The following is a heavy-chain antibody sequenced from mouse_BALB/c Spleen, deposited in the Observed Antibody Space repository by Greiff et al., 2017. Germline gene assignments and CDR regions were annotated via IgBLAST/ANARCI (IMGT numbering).Heavy chain of an antibody. V-gene: IGHV6-6*02. CDR3: TRDGYYVAY. Sequence: EVQGVESGGGLVQPGGSMKLSCVASGFTFSNYWMNWVRQSPEKGLEWVAEIRLKSNNYATHYAESVKGRFTISRDDSKSSVYLQMNNLRAEDTGIYYCTRDGYYVAYWGQGTLVTVSA. J-gene: IGHJ3*01. CDR1: GFTFSNYW. CDR2: IRLKSNNYAT. D-gene: IGHD2-3*01.